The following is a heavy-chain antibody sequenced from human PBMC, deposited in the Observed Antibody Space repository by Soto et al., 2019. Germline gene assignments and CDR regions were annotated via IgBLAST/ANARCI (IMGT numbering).Heavy chain of an antibody. J-gene: IGHJ6*02. Sequence: SETLSLTCAVYGGSFSGYYWSWIRQPPGKGLEWIGEINHSGSTNYNPSLKSRVTILVDTSKNQFSLKLSSVTAADTAVYYCARGVHVDIVAKGGYGMDVWGQGTTVTVSS. CDR2: INHSGST. CDR1: GGSFSGYY. V-gene: IGHV4-34*01. D-gene: IGHD5-12*01. CDR3: ARGVHVDIVAKGGYGMDV.